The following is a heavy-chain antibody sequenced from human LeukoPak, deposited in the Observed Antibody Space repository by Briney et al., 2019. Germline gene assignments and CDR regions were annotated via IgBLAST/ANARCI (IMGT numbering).Heavy chain of an antibody. V-gene: IGHV6-1*01. CDR2: TYYRSKWYN. J-gene: IGHJ3*02. CDR3: ARERIIGPWSFDI. CDR1: GDSVSSNSAA. Sequence: SQTLSLTCAISGDSVSSNSAAWNWIRRSPSRGLEWLGRTYYRSKWYNDYAVSVKSRITINPDTSKNQFSLQLNSVTPEDTAVYYCARERIIGPWSFDIWGQGTMVTVSS. D-gene: IGHD3-10*01.